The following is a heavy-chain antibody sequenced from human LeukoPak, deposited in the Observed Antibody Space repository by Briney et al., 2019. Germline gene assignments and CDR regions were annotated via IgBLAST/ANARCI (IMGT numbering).Heavy chain of an antibody. CDR2: ISYDGSNK. CDR3: ARDMGDFWSGYLNNWFDP. CDR1: GFTFSSYA. V-gene: IGHV3-30-3*01. Sequence: GGSLRLSCAASGFTFSSYAMHWVRQAPGKGLEWVAVISYDGSNKYYADSVKGRFTISRDNAKNSLYLQMNSLRAEDTAVYYCARDMGDFWSGYLNNWFDPWGQGTLVTVSS. J-gene: IGHJ5*02. D-gene: IGHD3-3*01.